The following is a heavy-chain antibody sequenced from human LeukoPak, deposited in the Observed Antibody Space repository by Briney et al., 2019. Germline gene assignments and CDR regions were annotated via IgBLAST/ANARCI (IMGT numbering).Heavy chain of an antibody. V-gene: IGHV4-4*02. CDR2: IYHSGST. CDR3: ALGQWLVESGDAFDI. D-gene: IGHD6-19*01. J-gene: IGHJ3*02. Sequence: SETLSLTCAVSGGSISSSNWWSWVRQPPGKGLEWIGEIYHSGSTNYNPSLKSRVTISVDKSKNQFSLKLSSVTAAVTAVYYCALGQWLVESGDAFDIWGQGTMVTVSS. CDR1: GGSISSSNW.